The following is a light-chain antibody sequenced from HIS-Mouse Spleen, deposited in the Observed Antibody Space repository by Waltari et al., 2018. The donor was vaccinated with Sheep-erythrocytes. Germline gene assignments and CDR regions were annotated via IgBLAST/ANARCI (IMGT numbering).Light chain of an antibody. CDR3: QVWDSSSDHLWV. V-gene: IGLV3-21*02. CDR2: DDS. J-gene: IGLJ3*02. Sequence: SSVLTQPPSVSVAPGQTARITCGGHNICSKSVPCYQQKPGQAPVLVVHDDSDRPSGIAERFSGSNSGNTATLTISRVEAGDEADYYCQVWDSSSDHLWVFGGGTKLTVL. CDR1: NICSKS.